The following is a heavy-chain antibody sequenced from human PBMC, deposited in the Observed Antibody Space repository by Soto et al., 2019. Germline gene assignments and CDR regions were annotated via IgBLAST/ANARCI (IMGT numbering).Heavy chain of an antibody. Sequence: QLQLQESGSGLVKPSQTLSLTCAVSGGSISSGGYSWSWIRQPPGKGLEWIGYIYHSGSTSYNPSLKSRVTISVDRSKNQFSLKLSSVTAADTAVYYCARYSSGYSDAFDIWGQGTMVTVSS. D-gene: IGHD3-22*01. CDR2: IYHSGST. J-gene: IGHJ3*02. CDR1: GGSISSGGYS. V-gene: IGHV4-30-2*01. CDR3: ARYSSGYSDAFDI.